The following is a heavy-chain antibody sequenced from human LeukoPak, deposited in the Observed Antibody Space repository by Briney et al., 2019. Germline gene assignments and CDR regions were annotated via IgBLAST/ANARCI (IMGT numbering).Heavy chain of an antibody. CDR1: GYTFTSYG. CDR2: ISAYNGNT. J-gene: IGHJ1*01. V-gene: IGHV1-18*01. D-gene: IGHD6-13*01. Sequence: ASVKVSCKASGYTFTSYGISWVRQAPGQGLEWMGWISAYNGNTSHAQKLQGRVTMTTDTSTSTAYMELRSLRSDDTAVYYCARDHRVAAAGTVRVWYFQHWGQGTLVTVSS. CDR3: ARDHRVAAAGTVRVWYFQH.